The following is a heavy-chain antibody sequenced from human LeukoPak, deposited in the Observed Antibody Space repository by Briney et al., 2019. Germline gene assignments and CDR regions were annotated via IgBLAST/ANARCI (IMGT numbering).Heavy chain of an antibody. V-gene: IGHV4-4*02. CDR2: IYHSGST. CDR3: ARGVVGATTDFDY. CDR1: GGSISSSNW. D-gene: IGHD1-26*01. Sequence: PSETLSLTCAVSGGSISSSNWWSWVRQPPGKGLEWIGEIYHSGSTNYNPSLKSRVTISVDKSKNQFSLKLSSVTAADTAVYYCARGVVGATTDFDYWGQGTLVTVSS. J-gene: IGHJ4*02.